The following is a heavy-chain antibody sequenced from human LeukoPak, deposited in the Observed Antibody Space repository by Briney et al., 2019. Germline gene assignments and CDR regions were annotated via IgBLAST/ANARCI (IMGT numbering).Heavy chain of an antibody. CDR1: GYSFTSYW. Sequence: GESLRISCKGSGYSFTSYWIGWVRQMPGKGLEWMGIIYPGDSDTRYSPSFQGQVTISADKSISTAYLQWSSLKTSDTAMYYCARIAVAGKLRYYYMDVWGKGTTVTVSS. CDR2: IYPGDSDT. D-gene: IGHD6-19*01. CDR3: ARIAVAGKLRYYYMDV. J-gene: IGHJ6*03. V-gene: IGHV5-51*01.